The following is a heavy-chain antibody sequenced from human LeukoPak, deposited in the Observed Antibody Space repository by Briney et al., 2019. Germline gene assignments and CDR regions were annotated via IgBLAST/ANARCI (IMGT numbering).Heavy chain of an antibody. CDR2: IYYSGST. CDR1: GGSISSSSSY. V-gene: IGHV4-39*07. J-gene: IGHJ4*02. Sequence: SETLSLTCTVSGGSISSSSSYWGWIRQPPGKGLEWIGSIYYSGSTYYNPSLKSRVTISVETSKNQFSLKLSSVTAADTAVYYCARVTGYMIEDYFDYWGQGTLVTVSS. CDR3: ARVTGYMIEDYFDY. D-gene: IGHD3-22*01.